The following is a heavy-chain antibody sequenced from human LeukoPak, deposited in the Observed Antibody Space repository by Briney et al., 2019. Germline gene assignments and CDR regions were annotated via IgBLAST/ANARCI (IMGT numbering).Heavy chain of an antibody. J-gene: IGHJ4*02. Sequence: GGSLRLSCAASGFTVITNDMTWVRQAPGKGLEWVSVLNSDGNTKYADSVQGRFTISRDNSKNTLYLEMNSLSPDDTAVYYCARGVEPLAANTLAYWGQGTLVTVSS. CDR1: GFTVITND. CDR2: LNSDGNT. D-gene: IGHD1-14*01. V-gene: IGHV3-53*01. CDR3: ARGVEPLAANTLAY.